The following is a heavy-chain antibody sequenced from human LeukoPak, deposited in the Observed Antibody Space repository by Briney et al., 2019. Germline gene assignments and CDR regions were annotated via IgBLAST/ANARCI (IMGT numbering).Heavy chain of an antibody. CDR2: ISGSGGST. CDR3: AKDHGLVRRGVDY. Sequence: GGSLRLSCAASGIAISSYWMSWVRQAPGKGLEWVSAISGSGGSTYYADSVKGRFTISRDNSKNTLYLQMNSLRAEDTAVYYCAKDHGLVRRGVDYWGQGTLVTVSS. CDR1: GIAISSYW. D-gene: IGHD6-19*01. V-gene: IGHV3-23*01. J-gene: IGHJ4*02.